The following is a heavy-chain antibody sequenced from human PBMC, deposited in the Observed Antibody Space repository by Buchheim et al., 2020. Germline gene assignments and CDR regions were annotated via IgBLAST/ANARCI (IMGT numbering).Heavy chain of an antibody. CDR1: GDSISSNTYY. V-gene: IGHV4-39*01. J-gene: IGHJ6*03. CDR2: IYYSGST. CDR3: ARPFLLRPGPYYYHMDV. Sequence: QLQLQESGPGLVKPSETLSLTCTVSGDSISSNTYYWGWIRQPPGKGLEWIGSIYYSGSTYYNPSLKSRVTISVDTSKNQFSLKLNSVTAADTAVYYCARPFLLRPGPYYYHMDVWGKGTT. D-gene: IGHD2-8*02.